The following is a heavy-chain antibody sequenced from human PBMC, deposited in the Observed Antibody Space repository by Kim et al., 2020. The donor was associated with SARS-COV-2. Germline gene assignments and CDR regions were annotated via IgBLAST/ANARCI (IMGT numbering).Heavy chain of an antibody. V-gene: IGHV4-34*01. Sequence: SETLSLTCAVYGGSFSGYYWSWIRQPPGKGLEWIGEINRSGSTHYNPSLKSRVTISVDTSKNQFSLKLSSLTAADTAVYYCARGFSWSEGNGLDVWGQGTTVTVSS. CDR1: GGSFSGYY. J-gene: IGHJ6*02. CDR3: ARGFSWSEGNGLDV. CDR2: INRSGST. D-gene: IGHD3-3*01.